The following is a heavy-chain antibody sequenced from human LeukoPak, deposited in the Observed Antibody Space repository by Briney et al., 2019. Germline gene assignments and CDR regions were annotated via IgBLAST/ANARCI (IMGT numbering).Heavy chain of an antibody. CDR1: GYTFTSYD. CDR2: MNPNSGNT. Sequence: ASVKVSCKASGYTFTSYDINWVRQATGQGLEWMGWMNPNSGNTGYAQKFQGRVTITRNTSISTAYMELSSLRSEDTAVYYCARVTYEYSSSFPASDPWGQGTLVTVSS. CDR3: ARVTYEYSSSFPASDP. D-gene: IGHD6-6*01. V-gene: IGHV1-8*03. J-gene: IGHJ5*02.